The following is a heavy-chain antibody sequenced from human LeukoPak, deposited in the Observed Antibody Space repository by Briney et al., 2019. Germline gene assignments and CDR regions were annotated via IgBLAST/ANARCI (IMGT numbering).Heavy chain of an antibody. Sequence: TGGSLRLSCAASGFTFSTYWMSWVRQAPGRGLEWVANIKHDGSEKFYVDSVRGRFTISRDNAKNSLYLQLNSLRAEDTALYYCARITGIEAAGDYWGQGTLVTVSS. CDR2: IKHDGSEK. V-gene: IGHV3-7*04. D-gene: IGHD6-13*01. CDR3: ARITGIEAAGDY. CDR1: GFTFSTYW. J-gene: IGHJ4*02.